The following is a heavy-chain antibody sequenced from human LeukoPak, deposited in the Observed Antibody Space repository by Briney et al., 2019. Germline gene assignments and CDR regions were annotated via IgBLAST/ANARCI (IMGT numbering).Heavy chain of an antibody. CDR3: ARRGLYSSSWYGGEIVWFDP. V-gene: IGHV1-8*01. Sequence: ASVKVSCKASGYTFTSYDINWVRQATGQGLEWMGWMNPNSGNTGYAQKFQGRVTMTRNTSISTAYMELSSLRSEDTAVYYCARRGLYSSSWYGGEIVWFDPWGQGTLVTVSS. CDR1: GYTFTSYD. CDR2: MNPNSGNT. D-gene: IGHD6-13*01. J-gene: IGHJ5*02.